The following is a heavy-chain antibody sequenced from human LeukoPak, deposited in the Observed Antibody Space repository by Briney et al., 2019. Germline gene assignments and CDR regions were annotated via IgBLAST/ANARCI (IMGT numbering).Heavy chain of an antibody. CDR1: GFTFSSYS. V-gene: IGHV3-21*01. J-gene: IGHJ3*02. CDR3: ARETAEQWLADDACDI. Sequence: GGSLRLSCAASGFTFSSYSMNWVRQAPGKGLEWVSSISSSSSYIYYADSVKGRFTISRDNAKNSLYLQMNSLRAEDTAVYYCARETAEQWLADDACDIWGQGTMVTVSS. D-gene: IGHD6-19*01. CDR2: ISSSSSYI.